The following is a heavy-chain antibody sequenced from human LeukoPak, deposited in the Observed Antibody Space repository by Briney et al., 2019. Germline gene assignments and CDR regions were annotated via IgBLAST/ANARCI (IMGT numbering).Heavy chain of an antibody. V-gene: IGHV3-30*04. D-gene: IGHD5-18*01. CDR2: ISYDGSNK. CDR1: GFTFSSYA. Sequence: GRSLRLSCAASGFTFSSYAMHWVRQAPGKGLEWVAVISYDGSNKYYADSVKGRFTISRDNSKNTLYLQMNSLRAEDTAVYYCAFRNTAMVGDAFDIWGQGTMVTVSS. J-gene: IGHJ3*02. CDR3: AFRNTAMVGDAFDI.